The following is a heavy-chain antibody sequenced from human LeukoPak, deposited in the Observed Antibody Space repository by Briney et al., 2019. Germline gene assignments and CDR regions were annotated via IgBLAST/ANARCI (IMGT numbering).Heavy chain of an antibody. Sequence: GASVKVSCKASGYTFTGYYMHWVRQAPGQGLEWMGRINPNSGGTNYAQKFQGRVTMTRDTSISTAYMELSRLRSDGTAVYYCAGAGTNYYYYMDVWGKGTTVTVSS. V-gene: IGHV1-2*06. CDR2: INPNSGGT. CDR3: AGAGTNYYYYMDV. CDR1: GYTFTGYY. J-gene: IGHJ6*03. D-gene: IGHD6-13*01.